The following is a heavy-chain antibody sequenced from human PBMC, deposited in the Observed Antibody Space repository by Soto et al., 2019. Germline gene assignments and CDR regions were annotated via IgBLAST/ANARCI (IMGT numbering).Heavy chain of an antibody. J-gene: IGHJ5*02. D-gene: IGHD3-10*01. CDR3: ARGLVVRGVILTSRYNWFDP. CDR2: IIPMYGTP. Sequence: SVKVSCKASGGTFSSSAINWVRQAPGQRPEWMGGIIPMYGTPNYAQRFQGRVTMTADEPTSTAYRELRSLRSEDTAVYYCARGLVVRGVILTSRYNWFDPWGQGTLVTVSS. V-gene: IGHV1-69*13. CDR1: GGTFSSSA.